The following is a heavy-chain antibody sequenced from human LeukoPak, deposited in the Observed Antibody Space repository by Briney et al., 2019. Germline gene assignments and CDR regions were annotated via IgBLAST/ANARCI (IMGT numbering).Heavy chain of an antibody. CDR3: ASHHYYDSSCLDDYFDY. Sequence: GGSLRLSCAASGFTFSSYAMSWVRQAPGKGLEWVSAISGSGGSTYYADSVKGRFTISRDNSKNTLYLQMNTLRAEDTAVYYCASHHYYDSSCLDDYFDYWGQGTLVTVSS. CDR1: GFTFSSYA. J-gene: IGHJ4*02. V-gene: IGHV3-23*01. D-gene: IGHD3-22*01. CDR2: ISGSGGST.